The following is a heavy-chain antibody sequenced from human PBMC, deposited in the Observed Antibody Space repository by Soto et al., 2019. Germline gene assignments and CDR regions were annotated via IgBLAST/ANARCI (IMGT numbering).Heavy chain of an antibody. CDR1: GFTFSSYA. V-gene: IGHV3-23*01. CDR3: AKVWDYDFWSGYYTVDY. CDR2: ISGSGGST. D-gene: IGHD3-3*01. J-gene: IGHJ4*02. Sequence: VQLLESGGGLVQPGGSLRLSCAASGFTFSSYAMSWVRQAPGKGLEWVSAISGSGGSTYYADSVKGRFTISRDNSKNTLYLQMNSLRAEDTAVYYCAKVWDYDFWSGYYTVDYWGQGTLVTVSS.